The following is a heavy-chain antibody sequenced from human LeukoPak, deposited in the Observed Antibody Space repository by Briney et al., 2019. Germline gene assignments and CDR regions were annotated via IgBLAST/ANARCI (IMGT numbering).Heavy chain of an antibody. D-gene: IGHD3-10*01. Sequence: GGSLRLSCAASGFTFSSYAMHWVRQAPHQGLEWVAIISYDGSNKYYADSVKGRFTISRDNSKNTLYLQMNSLRVEDMAVYYCARETVLLWFGGVGVAFDIWGQGTMVTVSS. CDR2: ISYDGSNK. CDR3: ARETVLLWFGGVGVAFDI. J-gene: IGHJ3*02. V-gene: IGHV3-30-3*01. CDR1: GFTFSSYA.